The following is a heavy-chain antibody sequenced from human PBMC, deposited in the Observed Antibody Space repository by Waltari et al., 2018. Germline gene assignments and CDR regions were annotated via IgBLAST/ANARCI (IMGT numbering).Heavy chain of an antibody. CDR3: ARDRPAAGHDY. V-gene: IGHV1-2*02. Sequence: QVQLVQSGAEVKKPGPSVQVAFTASGYTFTGNIPHWGRQAPGQGLEWMGWINPNSGGTNYAQKFQGRVTMTRDTSISTAYMELSRLRSDDTAVYYCARDRPAAGHDYWGQGTLVTVSS. CDR2: INPNSGGT. CDR1: GYTFTGNI. J-gene: IGHJ4*02. D-gene: IGHD6-13*01.